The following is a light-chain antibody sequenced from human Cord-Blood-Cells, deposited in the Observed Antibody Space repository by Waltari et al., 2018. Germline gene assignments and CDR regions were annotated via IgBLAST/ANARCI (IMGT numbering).Light chain of an antibody. J-gene: IGKJ4*01. V-gene: IGKV3-15*01. Sequence: EIVLTQSPATPSLSPGVRATLSCRASQSVSSYLAWYQQKPGQPPRLLIYGAATRATGIPARFSGSGSGTEFTLTISSLQSEDFAVYYCQQYNNWPALTFGGGTKVEIK. CDR1: QSVSSY. CDR3: QQYNNWPALT. CDR2: GAA.